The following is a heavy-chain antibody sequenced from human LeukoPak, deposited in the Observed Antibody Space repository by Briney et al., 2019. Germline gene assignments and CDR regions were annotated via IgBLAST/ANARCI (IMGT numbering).Heavy chain of an antibody. CDR1: GGSIISNY. V-gene: IGHV4-4*07. Sequence: SETLSLTCTVSGGSIISNYWSWIRHSAGTGLEGIGRIYGSWLTDYNPSLKSRVTMSLATSRKQFSLRLTSVTAADTAVYYCARLKFYDSTGYSPGYYMDVWGKGTTVSVFS. CDR3: ARLKFYDSTGYSPGYYMDV. CDR2: IYGSWLT. J-gene: IGHJ6*03. D-gene: IGHD3-22*01.